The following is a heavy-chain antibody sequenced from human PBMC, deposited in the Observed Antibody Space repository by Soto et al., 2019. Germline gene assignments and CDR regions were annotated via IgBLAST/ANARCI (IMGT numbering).Heavy chain of an antibody. J-gene: IGHJ6*03. Sequence: QITLKESRPTLVEPTQTLTLTCTFSGFSLSTSGVGVGWVLQPPGKALEWLALLYWVDDRLYNPSLNNRLTISKDTSKNQVVLTMTNMGPVDTGTYYCANDTTNTYMDVWGTGTTVTVSS. D-gene: IGHD1-1*01. CDR2: LYWVDDR. CDR3: ANDTTNTYMDV. V-gene: IGHV2-5*02. CDR1: GFSLSTSGVG.